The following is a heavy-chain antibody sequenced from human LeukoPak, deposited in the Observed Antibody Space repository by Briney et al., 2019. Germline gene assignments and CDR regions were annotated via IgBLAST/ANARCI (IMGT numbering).Heavy chain of an antibody. V-gene: IGHV5-51*01. J-gene: IGHJ4*02. CDR1: GYSFTSYW. CDR3: ARHHCSSTSCYFFDY. CDR2: IYPGDSDT. Sequence: GESLKISCKGSGYSFTSYWIGWVRQMPGKGLEWMGIIYPGDSDTRYSPSFQGQVTISADKSISTAYLQWSSLKASDTAMYYCARHHCSSTSCYFFDYWGQGTLVTVSS. D-gene: IGHD2-2*01.